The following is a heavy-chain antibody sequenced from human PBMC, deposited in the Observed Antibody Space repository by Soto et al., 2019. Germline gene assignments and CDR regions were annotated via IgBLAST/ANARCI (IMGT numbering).Heavy chain of an antibody. V-gene: IGHV4-39*01. J-gene: IGHJ4*02. CDR2: VFYTGFT. D-gene: IGHD1-20*01. CDR1: GASISGSYYY. CDR3: ATSQKGYIWNYFDH. Sequence: SETLSLTCAVSGASISGSYYYWAWLRQSPGKGPEWIGRVFYTGFTSYNPSLESRVSVSVDTSKSQFSLKLSAVTAADTAVYYCATSQKGYIWNYFDHWGQGALVTVSS.